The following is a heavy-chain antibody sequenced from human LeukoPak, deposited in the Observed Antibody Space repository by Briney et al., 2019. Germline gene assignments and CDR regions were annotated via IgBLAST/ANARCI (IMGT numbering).Heavy chain of an antibody. D-gene: IGHD4-17*01. CDR2: INQSGST. CDR3: ASGDEYGEEHFDY. Sequence: PGGSLRLSCAASGFTFSDYYMSWIRQAPGKGLEWIGEINQSGSTNYNPSLKSRVTISVDMSKNQFSLRLTSVTAADTAFYFCASGDEYGEEHFDYWGQGALVTVSS. J-gene: IGHJ4*02. CDR1: GFTFSDYY. V-gene: IGHV4-34*01.